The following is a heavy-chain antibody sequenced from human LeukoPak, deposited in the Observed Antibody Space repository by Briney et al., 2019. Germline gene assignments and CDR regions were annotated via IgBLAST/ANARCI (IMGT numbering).Heavy chain of an antibody. D-gene: IGHD3-22*01. Sequence: ASVKVSCKASGYTFTGYYMHWVRQAPGQGLEWMGWINPNSGGTNYAQKFQGRVTMTRDTSISTAYMELSRLRSHDTAVYYCARMSYYDRRGDNWFDPWGQGTLVIVSS. CDR1: GYTFTGYY. CDR3: ARMSYYDRRGDNWFDP. V-gene: IGHV1-2*02. CDR2: INPNSGGT. J-gene: IGHJ5*02.